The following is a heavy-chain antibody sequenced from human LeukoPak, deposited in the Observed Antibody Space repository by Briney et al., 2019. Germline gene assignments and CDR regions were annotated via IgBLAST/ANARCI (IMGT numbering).Heavy chain of an antibody. V-gene: IGHV3-23*01. CDR1: GSTFSSYA. CDR3: ARDITEEGDGDAFDI. Sequence: GGSLRLSCAASGSTFSSYAMSWVRQAPGKGLEWVSAISGSGGSTYYADSVKGRFTISRDNSKNTLYLQMNSLRAEDTAVYYCARDITEEGDGDAFDIWGQGTMVTVSS. CDR2: ISGSGGST. J-gene: IGHJ3*02. D-gene: IGHD3-3*01.